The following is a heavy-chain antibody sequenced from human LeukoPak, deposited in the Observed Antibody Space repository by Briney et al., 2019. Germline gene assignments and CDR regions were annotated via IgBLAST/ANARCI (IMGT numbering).Heavy chain of an antibody. CDR3: ARFGYYYDSSGYYYVDY. CDR2: INPNSGGT. Sequence: ASVKVSCKASGYTFTGYYLHWVRQAPGQGLEWMGWINPNSGGTNYAQKFQGRVTMTRDTSISTAYMELSRLRSDDTAVYYCARFGYYYDSSGYYYVDYWGQGTLVTVSS. CDR1: GYTFTGYY. J-gene: IGHJ4*02. D-gene: IGHD3-22*01. V-gene: IGHV1-2*02.